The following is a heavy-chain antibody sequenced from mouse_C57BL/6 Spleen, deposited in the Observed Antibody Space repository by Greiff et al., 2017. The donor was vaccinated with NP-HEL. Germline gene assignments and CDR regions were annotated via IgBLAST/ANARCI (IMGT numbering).Heavy chain of an antibody. Sequence: EVQLQQSGPVLVKPGASVKMSCKASGYTFTDYYMNWVKQSHGKSLEWIGVINPYNGGTSYNQKFKGKATLTVDKSSSTAYMELNSLTSEDSAVYYCARADDYDASFAYWGQGTLVTVSA. CDR3: ARADDYDASFAY. CDR1: GYTFTDYY. D-gene: IGHD2-4*01. CDR2: INPYNGGT. V-gene: IGHV1-19*01. J-gene: IGHJ3*01.